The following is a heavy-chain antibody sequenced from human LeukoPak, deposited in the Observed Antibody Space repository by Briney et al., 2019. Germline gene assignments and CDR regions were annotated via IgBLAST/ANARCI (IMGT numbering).Heavy chain of an antibody. D-gene: IGHD3-22*01. J-gene: IGHJ4*02. V-gene: IGHV1-18*01. Sequence: ASVKVSCKTSGYTFTSYAINWVRQAPGQGLEWMGRVSAYNGNTYAQKFQGRVTMTTDTSTSTAYMELRSLRSDDTAMYYCARDSPQTDYYYDSSGYYPAGYWGQGTLVTVSS. CDR1: GYTFTSYA. CDR2: VSAYNGNT. CDR3: ARDSPQTDYYYDSSGYYPAGY.